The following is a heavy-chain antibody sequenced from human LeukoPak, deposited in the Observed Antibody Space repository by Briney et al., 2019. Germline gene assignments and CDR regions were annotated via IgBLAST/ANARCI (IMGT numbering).Heavy chain of an antibody. CDR2: ISSRSYI. CDR1: GFTFSSYS. Sequence: KAGGSLRLPCAASGFTFSSYSMNWVRQAPGKGLEWVSSISSRSYIYYADSVKGRFTISRDNAKNSLYLQMNSLRAEDTAVYYCARNPIYSGYDRAIDPWGQGTLVTVSS. J-gene: IGHJ5*02. V-gene: IGHV3-21*01. D-gene: IGHD5-12*01. CDR3: ARNPIYSGYDRAIDP.